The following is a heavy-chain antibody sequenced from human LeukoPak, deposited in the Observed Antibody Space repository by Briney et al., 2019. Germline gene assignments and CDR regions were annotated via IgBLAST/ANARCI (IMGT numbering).Heavy chain of an antibody. CDR2: MNPNSGNT. CDR1: GYTFTSYD. V-gene: IGHV1-8*01. Sequence: ASVKVSCKASGYTFTSYDINWVRQATGQGLEWMGWMNPNSGNTGYAQKFQGRVTMTRNASISTAYMELSSLRSEDTAVYYCASGRSITMVRGPYNWFDPWGQGTLVTVSS. CDR3: ASGRSITMVRGPYNWFDP. J-gene: IGHJ5*02. D-gene: IGHD3-10*01.